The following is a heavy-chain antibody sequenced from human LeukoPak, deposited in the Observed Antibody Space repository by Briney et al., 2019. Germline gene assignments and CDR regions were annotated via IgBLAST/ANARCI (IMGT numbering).Heavy chain of an antibody. CDR2: IYSSGSN. V-gene: IGHV4-4*07. Sequence: SETLSLTCTVSGGSISSYYWSWIRQPAGKGLEWIGRIYSSGSNNYNPSLKSRVTMSVDTSKNQFSLKLSSVTAADTAVYYCASSRQTSCYDYWGQGTLVTVSS. CDR1: GGSISSYY. D-gene: IGHD2-2*01. CDR3: ASSRQTSCYDY. J-gene: IGHJ4*02.